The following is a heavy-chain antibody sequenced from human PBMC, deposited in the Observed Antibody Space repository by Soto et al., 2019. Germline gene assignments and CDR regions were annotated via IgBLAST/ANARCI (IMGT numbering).Heavy chain of an antibody. CDR1: GGTFSSYA. Sequence: ASVKVSCKAPGGTFSSYAISWVRQAPGQGLEWMGGIIPIFGTANYAQKFQGRVTITADKSTSTAYMELSSLRSEDTAVYYCARGAYSYGRGAYYYYGMDVWGQGTTVTVS. CDR3: ARGAYSYGRGAYYYYGMDV. J-gene: IGHJ6*02. CDR2: IIPIFGTA. D-gene: IGHD5-18*01. V-gene: IGHV1-69*06.